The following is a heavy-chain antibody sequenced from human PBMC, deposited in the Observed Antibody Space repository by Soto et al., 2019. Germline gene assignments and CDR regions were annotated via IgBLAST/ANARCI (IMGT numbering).Heavy chain of an antibody. CDR2: IYYSGST. CDR3: ARAQYCISTSCTYNRFDP. D-gene: IGHD2-2*01. J-gene: IGHJ5*02. CDR1: GGSISSYY. Sequence: PSETLSLTCTVSGGSISSYYWSWIRQPPGKGLEWIGYIYYSGSTNYNPSLKSRVTISVDTSKNQFSLKLSSVTAADTAVYYCARAQYCISTSCTYNRFDPWGQGTLVPVSS. V-gene: IGHV4-59*01.